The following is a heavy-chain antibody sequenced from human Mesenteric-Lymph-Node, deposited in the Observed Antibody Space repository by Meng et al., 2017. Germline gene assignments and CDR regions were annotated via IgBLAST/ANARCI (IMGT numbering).Heavy chain of an antibody. CDR1: GGSFSGYY. J-gene: IGHJ5*02. V-gene: IGHV4-34*01. CDR2: INHSGST. CDR3: ARGGRLWFGGSRPVTNWFDP. Sequence: SETLSLTCAVYGGSFSGYYWSWIRQPPGKGLEWIGEINHSGSTNYSPSLKSRVTISVDTSKNQFSLKVSSVTAADTAVYYCARGGRLWFGGSRPVTNWFDPWGQGTLVTVSS. D-gene: IGHD3-10*01.